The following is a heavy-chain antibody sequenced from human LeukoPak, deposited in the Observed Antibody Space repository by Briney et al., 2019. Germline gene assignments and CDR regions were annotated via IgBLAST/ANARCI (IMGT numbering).Heavy chain of an antibody. CDR3: AKHTISILTGYTLFDY. CDR2: ISESGGST. Sequence: GGSLRLSCAASGFSFSSYAMSWVRQAPGKGLEWVSTISESGGSTYYADSVKGRFTISRDNSKNTLSLQMNSLSAEDTAVYYCAKHTISILTGYTLFDYWGQGTLVTVSS. CDR1: GFSFSSYA. V-gene: IGHV3-23*01. D-gene: IGHD3-9*01. J-gene: IGHJ4*02.